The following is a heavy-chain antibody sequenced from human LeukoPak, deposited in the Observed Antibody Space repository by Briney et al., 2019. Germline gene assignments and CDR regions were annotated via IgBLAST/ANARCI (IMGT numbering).Heavy chain of an antibody. D-gene: IGHD6-13*01. CDR3: AREAAAGWIDY. CDR2: INADNGNT. V-gene: IGHV1-18*01. Sequence: EASVKVSCKASGYSFTTYGISWVRQAPGQGLEWMGWINADNGNTNHAQKFQGRVTMTTDTSTSTAYMEQRGLRSDDAAVYYCAREAAAGWIDYWGQGTLVTVSS. CDR1: GYSFTTYG. J-gene: IGHJ4*02.